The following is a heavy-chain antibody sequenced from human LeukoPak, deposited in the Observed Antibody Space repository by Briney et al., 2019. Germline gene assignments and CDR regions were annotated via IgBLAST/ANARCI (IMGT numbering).Heavy chain of an antibody. V-gene: IGHV3-30*04. CDR3: ARDRYFGSGARLTYLDS. CDR2: ILFDGSNK. CDR1: GFTFSSYA. D-gene: IGHD3-10*01. Sequence: GGSLRLSCAASGFTFSSYAMHWVRQAPGKGLEWVAVILFDGSNKYYAESVKGRFTISRDNSKNTLYLQMNSLRPEDTAVYFCARDRYFGSGARLTYLDSWGQGTLVTVSS. J-gene: IGHJ4*02.